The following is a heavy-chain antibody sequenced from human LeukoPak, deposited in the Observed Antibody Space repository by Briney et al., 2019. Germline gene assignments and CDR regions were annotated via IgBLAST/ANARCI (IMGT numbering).Heavy chain of an antibody. V-gene: IGHV4-59*01. CDR2: IFYSGST. Sequence: SETLSLTCTVSGGSISTYYWSWIRRPPGKGLEWIGYIFYSGSTHYSPSLKSRVTISIDTSKNQFSLKLSSVTAADTAVYYCAREDSSGYLGYWGQGTLVTVSS. CDR3: AREDSSGYLGY. CDR1: GGSISTYY. J-gene: IGHJ4*02. D-gene: IGHD3-22*01.